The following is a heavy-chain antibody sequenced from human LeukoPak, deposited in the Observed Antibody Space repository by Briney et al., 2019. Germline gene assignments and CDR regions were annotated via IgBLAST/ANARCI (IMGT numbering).Heavy chain of an antibody. CDR3: ARADLSGSYFHPHFLDY. Sequence: GGSLRLSCAASGFTFTSYAMSWVRQAPGKGLEWVSSISGSGGSTYYADSVKGRLTISRDNSKNTLYLQMNSLRAEDTAMYYCARADLSGSYFHPHFLDYWGQGTLVTVSS. CDR1: GFTFTSYA. D-gene: IGHD1-26*01. J-gene: IGHJ4*02. CDR2: ISGSGGST. V-gene: IGHV3-23*01.